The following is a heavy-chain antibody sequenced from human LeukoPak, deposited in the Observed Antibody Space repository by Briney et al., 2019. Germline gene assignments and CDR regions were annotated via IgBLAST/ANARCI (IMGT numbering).Heavy chain of an antibody. CDR1: GYSFTSYW. V-gene: IGHV5-10-1*01. CDR2: IDPSDSYT. CDR3: ARSPSVVVAATIDAFDI. Sequence: EESLKISCKGSGYSFTSYWISWVRQMPGKGLEWMGRIDPSDSYTNYSPSFQGHVTISADKSISTAYLQWSSLKASDTAMYYCARSPSVVVAATIDAFDIWGQGTMVTVSS. J-gene: IGHJ3*02. D-gene: IGHD2-15*01.